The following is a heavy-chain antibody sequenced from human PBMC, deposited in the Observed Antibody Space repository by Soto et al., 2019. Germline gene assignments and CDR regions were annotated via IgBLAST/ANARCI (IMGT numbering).Heavy chain of an antibody. CDR1: GLTFDDYA. V-gene: IGHV3-9*01. CDR3: AKDISGRGSFYYYYGLDV. J-gene: IGHJ6*02. CDR2: ISWNSGSI. D-gene: IGHD1-26*01. Sequence: EVQLVESGGGLVQPGRSLRLSCEASGLTFDDYAMHWVRQTPGKGLEWVSGISWNSGSIDYADSVKARFTISRDNAKHSLYLQMNSLRGEDTAFYYCAKDISGRGSFYYYYGLDVWGQGTSVTVSS.